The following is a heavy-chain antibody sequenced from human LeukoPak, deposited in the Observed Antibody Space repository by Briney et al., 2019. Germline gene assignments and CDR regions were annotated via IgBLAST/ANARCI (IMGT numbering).Heavy chain of an antibody. V-gene: IGHV3-30*04. D-gene: IGHD5-18*01. CDR1: GFTFSSYA. Sequence: GGSLRLSCAASGFTFSSYAVHWVRQAPGKGLEWVAFISHGGSNKYYADSVKGRFTISRDNSKNTLYLQMNSLRADDTAVFFCVRGPQYSYGILDYWGQGTLVTVSS. CDR2: ISHGGSNK. J-gene: IGHJ4*02. CDR3: VRGPQYSYGILDY.